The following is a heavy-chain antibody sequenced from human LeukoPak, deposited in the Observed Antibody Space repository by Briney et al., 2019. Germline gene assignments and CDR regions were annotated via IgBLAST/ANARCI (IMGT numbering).Heavy chain of an antibody. D-gene: IGHD3-3*01. CDR3: ASGKDTYYDFWGGYYTGYYFDY. J-gene: IGHJ4*02. Sequence: GGSLRLSCAASGFTFSSYWMSWVRQAPGKGLEWVANIKQDGSEKYYVDSVKGRFTISRDNAKNSLYLQMNSLRAEDTAVYYCASGKDTYYDFWGGYYTGYYFDYWGQGTLVTVSS. CDR2: IKQDGSEK. V-gene: IGHV3-7*01. CDR1: GFTFSSYW.